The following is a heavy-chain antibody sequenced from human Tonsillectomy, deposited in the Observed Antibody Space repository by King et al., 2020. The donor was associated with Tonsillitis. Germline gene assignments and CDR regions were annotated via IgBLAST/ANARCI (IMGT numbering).Heavy chain of an antibody. V-gene: IGHV3-21*01. Sequence: VQLVESGGGLVKPGGSLRLSCAASGFTFSSFSMNWVRQAPGKGLEWVSSISGSSSYIYYADSVKGRFTISRDNAKNSLYLQMNSLRAEDTAVYYCARDLRYSDAFDIWGQGTMVTASS. D-gene: IGHD2-15*01. CDR1: GFTFSSFS. J-gene: IGHJ3*02. CDR3: ARDLRYSDAFDI. CDR2: ISGSSSYI.